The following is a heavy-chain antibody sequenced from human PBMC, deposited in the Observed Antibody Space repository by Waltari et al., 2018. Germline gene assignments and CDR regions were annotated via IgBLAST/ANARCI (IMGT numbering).Heavy chain of an antibody. CDR2: IFSNDET. D-gene: IGHD3-16*01. CDR3: ARIVDPYETSAQIDY. CDR1: GFSPSAPKMG. J-gene: IGHJ4*02. Sequence: QVTLKESGPVLVKPTETLTLTCAVPGFSPSAPKMGVSWIRQPPGKALEWLAHIFSNDETSFSTSLQSRLTSSKDTSKSQVVLTVTNMDPVDTATYFCARIVDPYETSAQIDYWGPGTLVTVSS. V-gene: IGHV2-26*01.